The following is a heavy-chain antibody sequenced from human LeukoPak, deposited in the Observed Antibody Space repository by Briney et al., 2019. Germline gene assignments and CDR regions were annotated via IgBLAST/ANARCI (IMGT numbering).Heavy chain of an antibody. V-gene: IGHV3-7*01. CDR1: GFTCSSCW. J-gene: IGHJ5*02. Sequence: GGSLRLSCAVSGFTCSSCWMNWVRQAPGKGLEWVATVNEDGTAKFYVDSVKGRFTIFRDNTRSSLDLQMNNLTVEDTAMYYCEAPATAWGQGTLVTVSS. CDR3: EAPATA. CDR2: VNEDGTAK.